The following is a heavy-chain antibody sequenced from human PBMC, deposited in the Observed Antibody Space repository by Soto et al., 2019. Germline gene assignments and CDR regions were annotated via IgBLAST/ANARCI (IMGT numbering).Heavy chain of an antibody. CDR3: ARGLFRGTPYSGGGYYFAS. CDR1: GGSFSGYI. V-gene: IGHV4-34*01. D-gene: IGHD2-15*01. CDR2: INHSGSA. J-gene: IGHJ4*02. Sequence: SETLSLTCAVSGGSFSGYIWSWIRQSPGKGLEWIGQINHSGSANYNPSLKSRVTISLHTSSSQFSLELSSVTAADTAVYYCARGLFRGTPYSGGGYYFASGGQGPLVTVSS.